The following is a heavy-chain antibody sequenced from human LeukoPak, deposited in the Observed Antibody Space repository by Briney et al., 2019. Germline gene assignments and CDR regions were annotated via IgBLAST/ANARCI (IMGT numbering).Heavy chain of an antibody. D-gene: IGHD3-10*01. J-gene: IGHJ6*03. Sequence: PSETLSLTCTVSGGSISSYYWSWIRQPAGKGLEWIGRIYTSGSTNYNPSLKSRVTISVDTSKNQFSLKLSSVTAADTAVYYCARAQYDYGSGSYYYYYYMDVWGKGTTVTVSS. V-gene: IGHV4-4*07. CDR3: ARAQYDYGSGSYYYYYYMDV. CDR1: GGSISSYY. CDR2: IYTSGST.